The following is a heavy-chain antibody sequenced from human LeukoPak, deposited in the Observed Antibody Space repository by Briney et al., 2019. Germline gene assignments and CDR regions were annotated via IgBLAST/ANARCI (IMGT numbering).Heavy chain of an antibody. Sequence: SGGSLRLSCAASGFTFSSYGMHWVRQAPGKGLEWVAFIRYDGSNKYYADSVKGRFTISRDNSKNTLYLQMNSLRAEDTAVYYCAKGEGQGYYYYYMDVWGKGTTVTVSS. CDR1: GFTFSSYG. J-gene: IGHJ6*03. V-gene: IGHV3-30*02. CDR2: IRYDGSNK. CDR3: AKGEGQGYYYYYMDV.